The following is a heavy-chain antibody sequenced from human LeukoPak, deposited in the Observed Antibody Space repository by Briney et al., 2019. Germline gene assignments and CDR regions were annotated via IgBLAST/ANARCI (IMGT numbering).Heavy chain of an antibody. CDR2: INGDGSSI. J-gene: IGHJ6*03. V-gene: IGHV3-74*01. Sequence: GGSLRLSCAASGFTFSRYWMHWVRQAPGKGLVWVSRINGDGSSISYADSVKGRFTISRDNAKNTLYLQMNNLRAEDTAVYYCARDYYDSSGYYYFMDVWGKGTTVTISS. CDR3: ARDYYDSSGYYYFMDV. D-gene: IGHD3-22*01. CDR1: GFTFSRYW.